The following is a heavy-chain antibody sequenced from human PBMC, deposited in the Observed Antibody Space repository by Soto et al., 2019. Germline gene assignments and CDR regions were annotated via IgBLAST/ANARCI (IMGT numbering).Heavy chain of an antibody. CDR1: GFTFSVYG. V-gene: IGHV3-33*01. CDR2: IWNDGGKK. D-gene: IGHD2-2*01. Sequence: GGSLRLSCAASGFTFSVYGMHWVRQAPGKGLEWVAVIWNDGGKKYYAASVKGRFTISRDNSENTLYLQMSSLSAEDTAVYYCARDSPVDHFLCPDYWGQGTLVTVSS. CDR3: ARDSPVDHFLCPDY. J-gene: IGHJ4*02.